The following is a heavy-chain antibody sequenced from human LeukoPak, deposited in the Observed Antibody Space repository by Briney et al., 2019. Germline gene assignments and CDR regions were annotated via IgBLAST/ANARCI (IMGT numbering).Heavy chain of an antibody. CDR2: INPNSGGT. CDR3: ARVVQLLSEYYFDY. D-gene: IGHD1-7*01. J-gene: IGHJ4*02. Sequence: GSVKVSCKASGYTFTGYYMHWVRQAPGQGLEWMGWINPNSGGTNYAQKFQGGVTLTRDTSISTAYMELSRLRSDDTAVYYCARVVQLLSEYYFDYWGQGTLVTVSS. V-gene: IGHV1-2*02. CDR1: GYTFTGYY.